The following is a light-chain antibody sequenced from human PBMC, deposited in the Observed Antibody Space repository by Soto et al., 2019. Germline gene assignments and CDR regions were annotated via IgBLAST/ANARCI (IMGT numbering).Light chain of an antibody. V-gene: IGKV1-6*01. CDR1: QDIGTE. Sequence: AIQMTQSPSSLSVSVGDRVTITCRASQDIGTELGWYQQKPGKAPRLLIYGTFSLQSGVPSRFSGSGSGTDFTLTISSLQPDDFATYYCLQDSKYPWTFGQGTKVEVK. CDR3: LQDSKYPWT. CDR2: GTF. J-gene: IGKJ1*01.